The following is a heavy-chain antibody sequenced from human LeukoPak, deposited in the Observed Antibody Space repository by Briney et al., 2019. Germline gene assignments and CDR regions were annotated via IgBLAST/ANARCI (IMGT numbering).Heavy chain of an antibody. V-gene: IGHV1-2*02. CDR3: ARGGNYYDSSDPFDY. CDR2: INPNSGGT. Sequence: ASVKVSCTASVYTFTGYYMHWVRQAPGQGLQWMGWINPNSGGTNYAQKFQGRVTMTRDTSISTAYMELSRLRSDDTAVYYCARGGNYYDSSDPFDYWGQGTLVTVSS. J-gene: IGHJ4*02. D-gene: IGHD3-22*01. CDR1: VYTFTGYY.